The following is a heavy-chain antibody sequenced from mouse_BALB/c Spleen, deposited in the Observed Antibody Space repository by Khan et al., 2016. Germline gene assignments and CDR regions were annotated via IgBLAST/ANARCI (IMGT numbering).Heavy chain of an antibody. CDR2: IDPANGNT. Sequence: VQLQQSGAELVKPGASVKLSCTASGFNIKDTYMHWVKQRPEQGLAWIGRIDPANGNTKYDPKFQGKATITADTSSNTAYLQLSSLPSEDTAVYYCASPYYGSSYGDYWGQGTTLTVSS. J-gene: IGHJ2*01. CDR1: GFNIKDTY. V-gene: IGHV14-3*02. D-gene: IGHD1-1*01. CDR3: ASPYYGSSYGDY.